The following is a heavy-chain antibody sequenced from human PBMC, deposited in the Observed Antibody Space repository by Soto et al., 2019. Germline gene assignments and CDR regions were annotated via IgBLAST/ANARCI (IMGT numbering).Heavy chain of an antibody. CDR2: IIPISGIA. V-gene: IGHV1-69*02. CDR3: ANPPRY. J-gene: IGHJ4*02. CDR1: GGTFSSYT. Sequence: QVQLVQSGAEVKKPGSSVKVSCKASGGTFSSYTISWVRQAPGQGLEWMGRIIPISGIANHAQKFQGRVKITADKTTGTAYKEVSRLRSGEPAGDYRANPPRYWGQGTLVTVSS.